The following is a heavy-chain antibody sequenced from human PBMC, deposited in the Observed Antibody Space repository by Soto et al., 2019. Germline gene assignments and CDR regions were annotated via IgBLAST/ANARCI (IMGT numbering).Heavy chain of an antibody. CDR3: AAGGGYSSGWPTYYYYYGMDV. V-gene: IGHV1-58*01. CDR2: IVVGSGNT. Sequence: SVKVSCKASGFTFTSSAVQWVRQARGQRLEWIGWIVVGSGNTNYAQKFQERVTITRDMSTSTAYMELSSLRSEDTAVYYCAAGGGYSSGWPTYYYYYGMDVWGQGTTVTVSS. D-gene: IGHD6-19*01. CDR1: GFTFTSSA. J-gene: IGHJ6*02.